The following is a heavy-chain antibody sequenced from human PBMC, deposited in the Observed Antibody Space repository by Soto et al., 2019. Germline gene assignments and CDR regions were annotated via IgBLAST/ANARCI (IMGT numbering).Heavy chain of an antibody. CDR1: GFTFSSYA. D-gene: IGHD5-12*01. CDR2: ISFDGSNK. Sequence: QVQLVESGGGVVQPGRSLRLSCAASGFTFSSYAMHWVRQAPGKGLEWVAVISFDGSNKYYADSVKDRFTVSRDNSKNTLYVQMNSLRADDTAVYYCGRDRRFGNGYNLGFDYWGQGTLVTVSS. J-gene: IGHJ4*02. CDR3: GRDRRFGNGYNLGFDY. V-gene: IGHV3-30-3*01.